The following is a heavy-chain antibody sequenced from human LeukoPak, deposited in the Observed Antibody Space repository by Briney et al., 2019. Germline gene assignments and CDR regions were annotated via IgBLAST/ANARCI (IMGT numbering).Heavy chain of an antibody. Sequence: GESLKISCKGSGYSFTSYWISWVRQMPGKGLEWMGIIFPGDSDTRYSPSFQGQVTISADKSITTAYLQWNSLKASDTAMYYCARQADAYNADYWGQGTPVTVSS. J-gene: IGHJ4*02. CDR1: GYSFTSYW. CDR3: ARQADAYNADY. V-gene: IGHV5-51*01. CDR2: IFPGDSDT. D-gene: IGHD5-24*01.